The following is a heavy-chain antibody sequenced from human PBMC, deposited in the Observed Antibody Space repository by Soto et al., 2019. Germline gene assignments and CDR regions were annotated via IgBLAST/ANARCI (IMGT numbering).Heavy chain of an antibody. Sequence: EVHLLQSGGGLVQPGGSLRLSCATSGFTLSNSVMSWVRQAPGKGLEWVSTIAGKTYYSDSVKGRFTISRDNPQSPLYLQLNSLRAEDTAVYYRARKIDVLSSMLDQWGQVTLVTVSS. V-gene: IGHV3-23*01. D-gene: IGHD2-2*01. J-gene: IGHJ4*02. CDR1: GFTLSNSV. CDR3: ARKIDVLSSMLDQ. CDR2: IAGKT.